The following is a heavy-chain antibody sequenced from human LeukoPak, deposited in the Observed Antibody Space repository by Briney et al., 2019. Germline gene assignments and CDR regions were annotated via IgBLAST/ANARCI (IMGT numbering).Heavy chain of an antibody. J-gene: IGHJ4*02. CDR3: ASMGTFDYRDGYNNYYFDY. Sequence: GASVKVSCKASGYTFTSYGISWVRQAPGQGLEWMGWISAYNGNTNYAQKPQGRVTMTTDTSTSTAYMELSSLRSEDTAVYYCASMGTFDYRDGYNNYYFDYWGQGTLVTVSS. CDR2: ISAYNGNT. CDR1: GYTFTSYG. V-gene: IGHV1-18*01. D-gene: IGHD5-24*01.